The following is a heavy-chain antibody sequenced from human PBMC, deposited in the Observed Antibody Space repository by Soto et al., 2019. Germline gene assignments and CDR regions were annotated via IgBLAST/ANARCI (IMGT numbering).Heavy chain of an antibody. V-gene: IGHV1-18*01. D-gene: IGHD3-16*01. CDR3: AIDAGVAGELYY. CDR2: ISAYNGNT. J-gene: IGHJ4*02. Sequence: QVQLVQSGAEVKKPGASVKVSCKASGYTFTSYGISWVRQAPGQGLEWMGWISAYNGNTNYAQKLQGRVTMTTDTSTRTADTELRILRSDDTAVYYCAIDAGVAGELYYWGEGTLVAVSS. CDR1: GYTFTSYG.